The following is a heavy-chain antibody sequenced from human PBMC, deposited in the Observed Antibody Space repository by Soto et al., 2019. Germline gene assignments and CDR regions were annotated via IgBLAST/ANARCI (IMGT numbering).Heavy chain of an antibody. J-gene: IGHJ4*02. V-gene: IGHV4-34*01. CDR3: ARATVVTPDFDY. D-gene: IGHD4-17*01. CDR2: INHSGST. CDR1: GGSFSGYY. Sequence: SETLSLTCAVYGGSFSGYYWSWIRQPPGKGLEWIGEINHSGSTNYIPSLKSRVTISVDTSKNQFSLKLSSVTAADTAVYYCARATVVTPDFDYWGQGTLVTVSS.